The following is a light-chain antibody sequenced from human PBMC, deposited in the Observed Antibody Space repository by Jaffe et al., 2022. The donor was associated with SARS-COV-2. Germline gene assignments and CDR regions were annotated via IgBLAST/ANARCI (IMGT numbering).Light chain of an antibody. CDR1: SSNIGAVYD. CDR2: ANT. J-gene: IGLJ3*02. V-gene: IGLV1-40*01. Sequence: SVLTQPPSVSGAPGQRVTISCTGSSSNIGAVYDVHWFQLLPGTAPRLLIYANTNRPSGVPDRFSGSKSGTSASLAITGLQAEDEADYYCQSFDSSLSGWVFGGGTKLTVL. CDR3: QSFDSSLSGWV.